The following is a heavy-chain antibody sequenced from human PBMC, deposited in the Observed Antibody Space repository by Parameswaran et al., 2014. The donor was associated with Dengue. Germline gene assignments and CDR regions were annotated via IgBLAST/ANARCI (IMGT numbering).Heavy chain of an antibody. CDR3: ARSPYIDYGDYGGMDV. Sequence: RWIRQPPGKGLEWIGYIYYSGSTNYNPSLKSRVTISVDTSKNQFSLKLSSVTAADTAVYYCARSPYIDYGDYGGMDVWGQGTTVTVSS. J-gene: IGHJ6*02. CDR2: IYYSGST. D-gene: IGHD4-17*01. V-gene: IGHV4-59*01.